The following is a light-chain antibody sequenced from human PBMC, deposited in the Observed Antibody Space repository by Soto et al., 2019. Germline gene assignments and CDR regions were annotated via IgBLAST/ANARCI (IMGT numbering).Light chain of an antibody. V-gene: IGLV2-8*01. CDR1: SSDVGGYHF. CDR3: SSYAGSNNLL. J-gene: IGLJ2*01. Sequence: QSVLTQPPSASGSPGQSVIISCTGTSSDVGGYHFVSWYQQHPGKAPKLMVFEVSKRPSGVPDRFSGSKSGNTATLTVSGIQADDEADYYCSSYAGSNNLLFGGGTKLTVL. CDR2: EVS.